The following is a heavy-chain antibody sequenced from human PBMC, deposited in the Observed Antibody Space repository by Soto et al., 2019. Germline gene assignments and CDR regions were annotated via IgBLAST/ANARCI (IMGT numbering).Heavy chain of an antibody. J-gene: IGHJ4*02. CDR1: GGSISTHS. V-gene: IGHV4-59*11. D-gene: IGHD7-27*01. CDR2: IYYNANT. CDR3: TRANWYSEY. Sequence: QVQLPESGPGLVKPSETLSLTCTVSGGSISTHSWSLIRQPPGKGLEWIGYIYYNANTNYNPSLKSRVTMSVDTSRNQSSLKLTTVTAADTAVYYCTRANWYSEYWGQGTLVTVSS.